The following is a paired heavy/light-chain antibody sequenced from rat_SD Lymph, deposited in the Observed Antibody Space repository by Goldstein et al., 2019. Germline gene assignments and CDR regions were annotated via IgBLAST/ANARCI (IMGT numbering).Light chain of an antibody. CDR2: LAS. J-gene: IGKJ2-1*01. Sequence: DIVMTQTPSSQAVSAGEKVTMSCKSSQSLLYSGDQKNYLAWYQQKPGQSPKLLIYLASTRESGVPDRFIGSGSGTDFTLTISSVQAEDLADYYCQQHYSYPTFGAGTKLELK. CDR1: QSLLYSGDQKNY. CDR3: QQHYSYPT. V-gene: IGKV8S6*01.
Heavy chain of an antibody. Sequence: QVTLKESGPGILQPSQTLSLTCSFSGFLLSASSVGVGWIRQPSGKGLEWLATIGWEDVKHYNPSLKSRLTISKDTSNNQVFLKITSVDTADTGTYYCAHRTGYYFDYWGQGVMVTVSS. CDR1: GFLLSASSVG. J-gene: IGHJ2*01. V-gene: IGHV8-31*01. CDR2: IGWEDVK. D-gene: IGHD5-1*01. CDR3: AHRTGYYFDY.